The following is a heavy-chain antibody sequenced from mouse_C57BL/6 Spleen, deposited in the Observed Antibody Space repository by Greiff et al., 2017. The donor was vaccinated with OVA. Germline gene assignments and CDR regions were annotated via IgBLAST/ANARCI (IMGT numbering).Heavy chain of an antibody. CDR3: AAGYDYDGVDY. Sequence: QVQLQQPGAELVKPGASVKVSCKASGYTFTSYWMHWVKQRPGQGLEWIGRIHPSDSDTNYNQKFKGKATLTVDKSSSTAYMQLSSLTSEVSAVYYCAAGYDYDGVDYWGQGTTLTVSS. CDR2: IHPSDSDT. CDR1: GYTFTSYW. D-gene: IGHD2-4*01. V-gene: IGHV1-74*01. J-gene: IGHJ2*01.